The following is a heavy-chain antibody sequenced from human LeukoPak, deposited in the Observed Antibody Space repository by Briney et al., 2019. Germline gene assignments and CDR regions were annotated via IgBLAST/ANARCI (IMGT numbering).Heavy chain of an antibody. Sequence: GASVKVSCKASGYTFTSYGISWVRQAPGLGLEWMGWINTNTGKPTYAQGFTGRFVFSLDTSVSTAYLQITSLKAEDTAVYYCARVLYYYDSSGYHTPFDYWGQGTLVTVSS. D-gene: IGHD3-22*01. V-gene: IGHV7-4-1*02. J-gene: IGHJ4*02. CDR2: INTNTGKP. CDR3: ARVLYYYDSSGYHTPFDY. CDR1: GYTFTSYG.